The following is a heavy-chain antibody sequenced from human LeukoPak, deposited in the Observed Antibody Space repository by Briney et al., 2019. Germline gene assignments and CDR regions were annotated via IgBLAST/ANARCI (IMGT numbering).Heavy chain of an antibody. CDR2: INWNGGST. V-gene: IGHV3-20*04. CDR3: ASCGGDCHWYAFDI. J-gene: IGHJ3*02. D-gene: IGHD2-21*02. Sequence: PGGSLRLSCAASGFTFDDYGMSWVRQAPGKVLEWDSGINWNGGSTGYADSVKGRFTISRDNAKNSLYLQMNSLRAEDTALYYCASCGGDCHWYAFDIWGQGTMVTVFS. CDR1: GFTFDDYG.